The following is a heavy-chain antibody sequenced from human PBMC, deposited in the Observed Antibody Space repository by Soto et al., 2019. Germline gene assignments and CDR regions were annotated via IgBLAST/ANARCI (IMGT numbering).Heavy chain of an antibody. CDR2: IYYGGNT. D-gene: IGHD2-21*02. V-gene: IGHV4-39*02. CDR3: AREGALLFGGNSDYYSTMDV. Sequence: PSETLSLTCTVSGGSINSNYFWGWIRQPPGRGLEWIGSIYYGGNTYYNPSLKSRVTISGDTSKNQFSLKLSSVTAADTAFYYCAREGALLFGGNSDYYSTMDVWGQGTTVTVSS. J-gene: IGHJ6*02. CDR1: GGSINSNYF.